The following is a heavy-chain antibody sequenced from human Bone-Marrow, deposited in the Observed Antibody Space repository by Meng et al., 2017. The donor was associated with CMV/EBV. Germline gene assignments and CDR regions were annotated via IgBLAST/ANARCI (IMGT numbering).Heavy chain of an antibody. J-gene: IGHJ4*02. CDR1: GFTFSSYS. CDR3: ARAQVYYFDS. CDR2: ISSSSSYI. D-gene: IGHD2-8*01. Sequence: GESLKISCVASGFTFSSYSMNWVRQAPGKGLEWVSSISSSSSYIYYADSVKGRFTISRDNAKNSLYLQMSSLRAEDTAVYYCARAQVYYFDSWGQGTLVTVSS. V-gene: IGHV3-21*01.